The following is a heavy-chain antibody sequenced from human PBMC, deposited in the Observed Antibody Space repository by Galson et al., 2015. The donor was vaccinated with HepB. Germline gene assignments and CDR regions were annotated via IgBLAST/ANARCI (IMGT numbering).Heavy chain of an antibody. CDR2: ISSSSSTI. V-gene: IGHV3-48*01. CDR3: ARDRNRYFDWFDY. Sequence: SLRLSCAASGFTFSSYSMNWVRQAPGKGLEWVSYISSSSSTIYYADSVKGRFTISRDNAENSLYLQMNSLRAEDTAVYYCARDRNRYFDWFDYWGQGTLVTVSS. J-gene: IGHJ4*02. CDR1: GFTFSSYS. D-gene: IGHD3-9*01.